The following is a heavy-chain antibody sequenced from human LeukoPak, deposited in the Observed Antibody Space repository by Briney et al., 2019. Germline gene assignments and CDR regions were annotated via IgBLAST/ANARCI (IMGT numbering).Heavy chain of an antibody. Sequence: SETLSLTCTVSGGSISSYYWSWIRQPPGKGLEWIGYIYDSGSTNYNPSLKSRVTISVDTSKNQFSLKLSSVTAADTAVYYCARVDPDSSSTLEVFDYWGQGTLVTVSS. J-gene: IGHJ4*02. CDR3: ARVDPDSSSTLEVFDY. D-gene: IGHD6-6*01. V-gene: IGHV4-59*01. CDR2: IYDSGST. CDR1: GGSISSYY.